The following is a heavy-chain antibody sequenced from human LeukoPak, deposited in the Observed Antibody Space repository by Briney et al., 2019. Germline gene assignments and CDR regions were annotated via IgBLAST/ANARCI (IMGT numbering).Heavy chain of an antibody. Sequence: GGSLRLSCAVSGFTFSSHWMHWVRQAPGKGLVWVSRINSDGSSIAYADSVKGRFTISSDNAKNTLYLQMNSLRAEDTAAYYCARDISSGSLWGQGTLVTVSS. V-gene: IGHV3-74*03. D-gene: IGHD3-10*01. J-gene: IGHJ4*02. CDR1: GFTFSSHW. CDR2: INSDGSSI. CDR3: ARDISSGSL.